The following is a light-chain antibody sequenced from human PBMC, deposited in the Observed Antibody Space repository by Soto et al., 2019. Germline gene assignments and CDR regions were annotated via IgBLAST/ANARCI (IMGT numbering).Light chain of an antibody. CDR2: DAS. V-gene: IGKV1-5*01. J-gene: IGKJ2*01. CDR1: QSISYW. Sequence: DIPMTQSPSTLSASVGDRVTITCRASQSISYWLAWYQQKPGKAPKLLIYDASSLESGVPSRFSGSGSGTEFTVTISSLQPDDFATYYCQQYNGYPYTFGQGTKLEIK. CDR3: QQYNGYPYT.